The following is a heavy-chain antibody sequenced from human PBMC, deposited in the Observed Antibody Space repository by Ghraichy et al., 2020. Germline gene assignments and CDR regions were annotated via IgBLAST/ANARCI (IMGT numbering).Heavy chain of an antibody. CDR3: ARVGAAAGMSEYFQH. J-gene: IGHJ1*01. Sequence: SETLSLTCTVSGGSISSYYWSWIRQPPGKGLEWIGYIYYSGSTNYNPSLKSRVTISVDTSKNQFSLKLSSVTAADTAVYYCARVGAAAGMSEYFQHWGQGTLVTVSS. CDR2: IYYSGST. V-gene: IGHV4-59*01. CDR1: GGSISSYY. D-gene: IGHD6-13*01.